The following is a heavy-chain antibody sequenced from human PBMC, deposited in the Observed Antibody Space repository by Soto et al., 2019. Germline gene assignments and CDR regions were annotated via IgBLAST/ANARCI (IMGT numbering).Heavy chain of an antibody. Sequence: EVQLVESGGGLVKPGGSLRLSCAASGFTFSSYSMNWVRQAPGKGLEWVSSISSSSSYIYYADSVKGRFTISRDNAKNSLYLKMNSLRAEDTAVYYCARGIVVVPAAIPFWYFDLWGRGTLVTVSS. D-gene: IGHD2-2*01. J-gene: IGHJ2*01. CDR2: ISSSSSYI. CDR1: GFTFSSYS. V-gene: IGHV3-21*01. CDR3: ARGIVVVPAAIPFWYFDL.